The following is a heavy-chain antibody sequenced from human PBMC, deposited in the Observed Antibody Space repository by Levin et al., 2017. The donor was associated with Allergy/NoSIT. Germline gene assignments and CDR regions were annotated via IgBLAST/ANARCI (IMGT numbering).Heavy chain of an antibody. V-gene: IGHV3-30-3*01. D-gene: IGHD6-13*01. J-gene: IGHJ5*02. Sequence: GESLKISCAASGFTFSSYAMHWVRQAPGKGLEWVAVISYDGSNKYYADSVKGRFTISRDNSKNTLYLQMNSLRAEDTAVYYCARVAAAGTGWFDPWGQGTLVTVSS. CDR3: ARVAAAGTGWFDP. CDR1: GFTFSSYA. CDR2: ISYDGSNK.